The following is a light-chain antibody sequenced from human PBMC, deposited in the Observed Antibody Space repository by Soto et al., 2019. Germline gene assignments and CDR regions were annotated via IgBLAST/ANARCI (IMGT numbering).Light chain of an antibody. J-gene: IGKJ1*01. Sequence: DIQLTKSPSSLSASVVDRVSITCRASQSISTHLSWYQQKPGKAPKLLIYKASTLKSGVPSRFSGSGSGTEFTLTIISLLPDDFATYYCQHYNSYSEAFGQGTKVDIK. CDR1: QSISTH. V-gene: IGKV1-5*03. CDR2: KAS. CDR3: QHYNSYSEA.